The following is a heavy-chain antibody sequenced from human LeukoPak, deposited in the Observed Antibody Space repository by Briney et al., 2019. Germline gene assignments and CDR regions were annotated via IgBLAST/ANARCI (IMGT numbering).Heavy chain of an antibody. CDR3: ASRYCSGGSCYSVFDY. CDR2: IIPVFGTP. Sequence: SVKVSCKSSGGTFYSYAFSWVRQAPGQGLEWMGGIIPVFGTPNYAQKFQGRVTITAEETTSTAYMELRSLRSDDTAVYYCASRYCSGGSCYSVFDYWGQGTLVTVSS. D-gene: IGHD2-15*01. J-gene: IGHJ4*02. V-gene: IGHV1-69*13. CDR1: GGTFYSYA.